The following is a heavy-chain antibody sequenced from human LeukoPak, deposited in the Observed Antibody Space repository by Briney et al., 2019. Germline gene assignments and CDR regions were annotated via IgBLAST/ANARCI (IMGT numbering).Heavy chain of an antibody. V-gene: IGHV3-7*01. CDR2: IKPGGSEN. D-gene: IGHD3-3*01. CDR1: GFTFGTSY. CDR3: AREEWWHLDI. J-gene: IGHJ2*01. Sequence: GGSLRLSCAASGFTFGTSYMSWVRHAPEGRLECVSKIKPGGSENFYVDSVKGRFTVSRDNAKNSLYLQMDSLRAEDTAVYYCAREEWWHLDIWGRGTLVTISS.